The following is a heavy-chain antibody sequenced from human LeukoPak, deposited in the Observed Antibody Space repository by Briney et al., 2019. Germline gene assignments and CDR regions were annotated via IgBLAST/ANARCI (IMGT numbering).Heavy chain of an antibody. CDR3: AKASSGNLDY. CDR1: GFTFSSYA. Sequence: GGSLRLSCAASGFTFSSYAMSWVRQAPGKGLEWVSGISWNSGSIGYADSVKGRFTISRDNAKNSLYLQMNSLRAEDTALYYCAKASSGNLDYWGQGTLVTVSS. J-gene: IGHJ4*02. V-gene: IGHV3-9*01. CDR2: ISWNSGSI. D-gene: IGHD3-10*01.